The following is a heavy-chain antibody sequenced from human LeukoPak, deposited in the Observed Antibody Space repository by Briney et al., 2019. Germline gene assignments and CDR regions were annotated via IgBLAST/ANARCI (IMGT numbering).Heavy chain of an antibody. J-gene: IGHJ4*02. CDR3: AKDKSERFCSITSCYYFDS. CDR2: ISYDGSNR. D-gene: IGHD2-2*01. Sequence: PGGSLRLSCAASGFTFDYYGLHWVRQAPGRGLEWVAFISYDGSNRYYADSVKGRFTISRDNSKNTLYLQMNSLRTEDTAVYNCAKDKSERFCSITSCYYFDSWGQGTLVTVSS. CDR1: GFTFDYYG. V-gene: IGHV3-30*18.